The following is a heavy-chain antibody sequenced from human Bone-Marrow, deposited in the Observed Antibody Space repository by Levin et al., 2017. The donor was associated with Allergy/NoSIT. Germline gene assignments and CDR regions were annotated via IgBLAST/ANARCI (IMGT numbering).Heavy chain of an antibody. V-gene: IGHV4-59*01. CDR2: IYYSGST. D-gene: IGHD4-17*01. CDR3: ARYDYGDFTIDY. J-gene: IGHJ4*02. Sequence: SETLSLTCTVSGYSINNYYWSWIRQPPGKGLEWIGYIYYSGSTNYNPSLKSRVTISVDTSKNQFSLKLTSVTAADTAVYYCARYDYGDFTIDYWGQGTLVTVSS. CDR1: GYSINNYY.